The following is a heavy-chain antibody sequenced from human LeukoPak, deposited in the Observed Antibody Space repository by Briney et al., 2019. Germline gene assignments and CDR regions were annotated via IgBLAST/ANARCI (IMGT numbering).Heavy chain of an antibody. Sequence: GGSLRLSCAPSGFTFSRHWMSWVRQAPGKGLEWVSSISSSSSYIYYADSVKGRFTISRDNAKNSLYLQMNSLRAEDMALYYCAKADGDSDAFDIWGQGTMVTVSS. CDR1: GFTFSRHW. D-gene: IGHD4-17*01. V-gene: IGHV3-21*04. J-gene: IGHJ3*02. CDR3: AKADGDSDAFDI. CDR2: ISSSSSYI.